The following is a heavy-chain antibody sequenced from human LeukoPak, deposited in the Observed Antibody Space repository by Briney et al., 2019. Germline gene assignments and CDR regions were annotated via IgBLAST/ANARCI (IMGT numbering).Heavy chain of an antibody. V-gene: IGHV4-59*01. CDR3: AASSYYYYYYGMDV. D-gene: IGHD6-6*01. Sequence: SETLSLTCTVSGGSISIYYWSWIRQPPGKGLEWIGYVYYSGSTNYNPSLKSRVTISADTSQNQFSLKLSSVTAADTAVYYCAASSYYYYYYGMDVWGQGTTVTVSS. J-gene: IGHJ6*02. CDR2: VYYSGST. CDR1: GGSISIYY.